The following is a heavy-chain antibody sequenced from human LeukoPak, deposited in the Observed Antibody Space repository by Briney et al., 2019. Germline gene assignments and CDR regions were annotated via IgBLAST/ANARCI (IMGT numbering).Heavy chain of an antibody. CDR3: ARGGSYGGNSGRYNP. D-gene: IGHD4-23*01. V-gene: IGHV4-59*01. J-gene: IGHJ5*02. CDR1: GGSISSYY. CDR2: IYYSGST. Sequence: SETLSLTCTVSGGSISSYYWSWIRQPPGKGLEWIGYIYYSGSTNYNPSLKSRVTISVDTSKNQLSLKLSSVTAADTAVYYCARGGSYGGNSGRYNPWGQGTLVTVSS.